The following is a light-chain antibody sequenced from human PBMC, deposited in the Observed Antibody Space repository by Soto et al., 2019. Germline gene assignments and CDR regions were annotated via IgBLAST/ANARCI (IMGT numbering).Light chain of an antibody. Sequence: DIQMTQSPSSLSASVGDRVTITCRASQGIRNYLAWYQQKPGKVPKLLIYAASTLQSGDPSRFSGSGSGTDFTLTISSLQPEDVATYYCQKYNSALSITFGQGTRLEIK. J-gene: IGKJ5*01. V-gene: IGKV1-27*01. CDR3: QKYNSALSIT. CDR1: QGIRNY. CDR2: AAS.